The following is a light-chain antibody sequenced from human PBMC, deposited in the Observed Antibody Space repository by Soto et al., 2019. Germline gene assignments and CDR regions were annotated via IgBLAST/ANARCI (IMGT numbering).Light chain of an antibody. J-gene: IGKJ3*01. Sequence: EVLMTQSTATLSVSPGESATLSCRASQNVFGNLAWYQQKPGQAPRLLIFAASTRPTDIPDRFSGNGSGTDFSLNINRLEPEDCAVYYCQQYGTSPRTFGPGTKVEI. CDR1: QNVFGN. CDR3: QQYGTSPRT. V-gene: IGKV3-20*01. CDR2: AAS.